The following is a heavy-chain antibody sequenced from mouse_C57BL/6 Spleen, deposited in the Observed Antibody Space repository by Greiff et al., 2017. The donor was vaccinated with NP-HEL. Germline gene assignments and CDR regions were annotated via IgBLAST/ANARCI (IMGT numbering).Heavy chain of an antibody. CDR2: IDPSDSYT. J-gene: IGHJ4*01. CDR3: ARRDYYGSMDY. Sequence: QVQLQQPGAELVKPGASVKLSCKASGYTFTSYWMQWVKQRPGQGLEWIGEIDPSDSYTNYNQKFKGKATLTVDTSSSTAYMQLSSLTSEDSAVYYCARRDYYGSMDYWGQGTSVTVSS. D-gene: IGHD1-2*01. V-gene: IGHV1-50*01. CDR1: GYTFTSYW.